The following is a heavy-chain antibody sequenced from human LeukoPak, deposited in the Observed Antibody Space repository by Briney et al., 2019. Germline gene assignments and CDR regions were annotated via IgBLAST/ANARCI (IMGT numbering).Heavy chain of an antibody. CDR3: AKDRLVVAPAAMTSNFDY. Sequence: PGGSLRLSCVVSGITFSTYTMNWVRQAPGKGLEWLAVISYDGRNTYYADSVKGRLTISRDNSKNTLFLQMNSLRGEDTAVYYCAKDRLVVAPAAMTSNFDYWGQGTLVTVSS. D-gene: IGHD2-2*01. V-gene: IGHV3-30*18. CDR2: ISYDGRNT. J-gene: IGHJ4*02. CDR1: GITFSTYT.